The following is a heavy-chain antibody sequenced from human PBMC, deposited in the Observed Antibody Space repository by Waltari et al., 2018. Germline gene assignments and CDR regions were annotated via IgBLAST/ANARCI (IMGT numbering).Heavy chain of an antibody. CDR3: ATGGKYYDDMDV. Sequence: VQLVQSGAEVKKPGATVKIYCKVSGYTFTDYYMHWVQQAPGQGLEWMGRVDPEDGETIYAEKFQGRVTITADTSTDTAYMELSSLRSEDTAVYYSATGGKYYDDMDVWGKGTTVTVSS. V-gene: IGHV1-69-2*01. CDR1: GYTFTDYY. D-gene: IGHD3-3*01. CDR2: VDPEDGET. J-gene: IGHJ6*03.